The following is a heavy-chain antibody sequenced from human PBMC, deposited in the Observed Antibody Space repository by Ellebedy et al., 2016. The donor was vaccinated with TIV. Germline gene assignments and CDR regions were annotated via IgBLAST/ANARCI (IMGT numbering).Heavy chain of an antibody. Sequence: GESLKISCSASGFTFSYYSIHWVRQAPGKGLEYVSVISTDGGTTYYADSLKDRFTISRDNSKNTLYLQMSSLRPEETGVYYCFVLALRGYNDGMEVWGQGTTVTVSS. CDR3: FVLALRGYNDGMEV. CDR2: ISTDGGTT. CDR1: GFTFSYYS. V-gene: IGHV3-64D*08. D-gene: IGHD5-24*01. J-gene: IGHJ6*02.